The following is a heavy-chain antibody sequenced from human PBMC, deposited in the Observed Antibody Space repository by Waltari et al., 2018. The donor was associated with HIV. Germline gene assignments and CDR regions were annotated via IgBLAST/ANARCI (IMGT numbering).Heavy chain of an antibody. Sequence: QVQLVESVGGLVKPGGSLRLSCAASGFTFSSHYMSWIRQAPGKGLEWVSYISSSSTYTNYAGSVKGRFTISRDNAKNSLYLQMNSLRAEDTAVYYCARNPTLQFGDLWAYYYGMDVWGQGTTVTVS. CDR1: GFTFSSHY. J-gene: IGHJ6*02. V-gene: IGHV3-11*05. CDR2: ISSSSTYT. CDR3: ARNPTLQFGDLWAYYYGMDV. D-gene: IGHD3-10*01.